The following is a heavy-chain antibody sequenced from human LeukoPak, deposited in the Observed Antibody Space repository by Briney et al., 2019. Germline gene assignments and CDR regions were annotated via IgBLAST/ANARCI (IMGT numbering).Heavy chain of an antibody. CDR2: IIRIFGTA. Sequence: ASVKVSCKASGGTFSSYAISWVRQAPGQGLEWMGRIIRIFGTANYAQKFQGRVTITTDESTSTAYMELSSLRSEDTAVYYCARDRMITFGGVTQYFDYWGQGTLVTVSS. J-gene: IGHJ4*02. V-gene: IGHV1-69*05. CDR1: GGTFSSYA. CDR3: ARDRMITFGGVTQYFDY. D-gene: IGHD3-16*01.